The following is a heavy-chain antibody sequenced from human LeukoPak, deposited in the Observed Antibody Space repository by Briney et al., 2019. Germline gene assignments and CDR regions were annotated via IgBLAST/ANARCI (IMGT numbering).Heavy chain of an antibody. J-gene: IGHJ4*02. D-gene: IGHD6-13*01. CDR2: IKQDGSEK. V-gene: IGHV3-7*01. CDR3: ARSGANPYSSSFDY. Sequence: GGSLRLSCAASGFTFSSYWMSWVRQAPGKGLEWVANIKQDGSEKYFVDSVKGRFTISRDNANNSLYLQMNSLRAEDTAVYYCARSGANPYSSSFDYWGQGTLVTVSS. CDR1: GFTFSSYW.